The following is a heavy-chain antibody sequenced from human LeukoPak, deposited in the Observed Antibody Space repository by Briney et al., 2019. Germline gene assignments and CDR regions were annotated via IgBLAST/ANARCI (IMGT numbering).Heavy chain of an antibody. CDR3: AREYAGYSSSWTFYYYGMDV. J-gene: IGHJ6*02. CDR1: GYTFTGYY. D-gene: IGHD6-13*01. V-gene: IGHV1-8*02. Sequence: VASVKVSCKASGYTFTGYYMHWVRQATGQGLEWMGWMNPNSGNTGYAQKFQGRVTMTRNISISTAYMELSSLRSEDTAVYYCAREYAGYSSSWTFYYYGMDVWGQGTTVTVSS. CDR2: MNPNSGNT.